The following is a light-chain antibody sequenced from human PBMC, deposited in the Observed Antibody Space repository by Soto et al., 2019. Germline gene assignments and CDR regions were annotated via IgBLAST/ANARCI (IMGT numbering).Light chain of an antibody. CDR3: QQYSSWPFA. CDR1: QRVSSW. J-gene: IGKJ3*01. Sequence: DIQMTQSPSTLSASVGDSVTIPCRAIQRVSSWLAWYQQKQGKAPKLLIYKASTLESGVPSRFSGSGSGTEFTLTISSLQSEDSAIYYCQQYSSWPFAFGPGTNVDIK. CDR2: KAS. V-gene: IGKV1-5*03.